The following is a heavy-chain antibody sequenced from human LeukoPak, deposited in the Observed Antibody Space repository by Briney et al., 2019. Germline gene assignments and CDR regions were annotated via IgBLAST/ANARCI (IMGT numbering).Heavy chain of an antibody. Sequence: GGSLRLSCAASGFIFSNYTLVWVRQAPGKGLEWVSAISGSGGSTYYADSVKGRFTISRDNSKNTLYLQMNSLRAEDTAVYNCAKDSTFHGSGSYYNPSTPHLDYWGQGTLVTVSS. CDR1: GFIFSNYT. D-gene: IGHD3-10*01. V-gene: IGHV3-23*01. CDR2: ISGSGGST. CDR3: AKDSTFHGSGSYYNPSTPHLDY. J-gene: IGHJ4*02.